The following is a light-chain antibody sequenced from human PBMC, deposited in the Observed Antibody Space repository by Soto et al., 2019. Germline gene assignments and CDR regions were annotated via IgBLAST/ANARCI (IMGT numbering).Light chain of an antibody. V-gene: IGKV3-15*01. Sequence: EIVLTQSPATLYVSPGGRATLSCRASQNVMYNLAWYQQKPGQAPRLLVYGATTRATDAPPRFRGSGSGTEFTLTISSLQSEDFATYYCQQYGGSLRTFGQGSRVEIK. J-gene: IGKJ1*01. CDR3: QQYGGSLRT. CDR2: GAT. CDR1: QNVMYN.